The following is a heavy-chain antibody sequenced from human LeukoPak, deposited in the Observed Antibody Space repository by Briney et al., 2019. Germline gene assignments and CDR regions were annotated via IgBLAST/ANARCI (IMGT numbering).Heavy chain of an antibody. CDR3: ARGRVTTSPSNNWFDP. CDR1: GYTFTSYD. V-gene: IGHV1-8*03. Sequence: ASVKVSCKASGYTFTSYDINWVRQATGQGLEWMGWMNPNSGNTGYAQKFQGRVTITRNTSISTAYMELSRLRSDDTAVYYCARGRVTTSPSNNWFDPWGQGTLVTVSS. CDR2: MNPNSGNT. D-gene: IGHD4-11*01. J-gene: IGHJ5*02.